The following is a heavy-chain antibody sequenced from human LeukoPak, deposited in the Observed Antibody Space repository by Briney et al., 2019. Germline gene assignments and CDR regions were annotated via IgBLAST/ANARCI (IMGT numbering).Heavy chain of an antibody. D-gene: IGHD2-2*01. CDR1: GGSISSYY. J-gene: IGHJ4*02. CDR3: ARGSWDCSTATCYGTFDY. Sequence: SETLSLTCTVSGGSISSYYWSWIRQPAGKGLEWIGRIYTRGSTNYNPSLQSRVTMSVDTSKKQFSLKLSSVTTADTAVYYCARGSWDCSTATCYGTFDYWGRGNLVTVSS. V-gene: IGHV4-4*07. CDR2: IYTRGST.